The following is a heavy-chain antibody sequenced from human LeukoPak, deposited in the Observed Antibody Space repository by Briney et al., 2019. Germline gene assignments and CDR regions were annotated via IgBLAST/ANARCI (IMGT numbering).Heavy chain of an antibody. D-gene: IGHD6-19*01. J-gene: IGHJ4*02. V-gene: IGHV3-23*01. CDR2: ISGSGGST. Sequence: GGSLRLSCAASGFTFSSYGMSWVRQAPGKGLEWVSAISGSGGSTYYADSVKGRFTISRDNSKNTLYLQMNSLRAEDTAVYYCAKVRFVVAGRGIDFDYWGQGTLVTVSS. CDR3: AKVRFVVAGRGIDFDY. CDR1: GFTFSSYG.